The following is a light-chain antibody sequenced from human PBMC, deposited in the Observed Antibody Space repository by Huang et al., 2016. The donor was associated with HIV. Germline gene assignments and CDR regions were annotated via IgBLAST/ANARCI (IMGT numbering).Light chain of an antibody. CDR1: QAISNY. Sequence: DIQMTQSPSAMSASVGDKVTITCRASQAISNYLVWFQQKPGRAPKRLIYAASSLQSGVPSRFSGSGSGTKFTLTISSLQPEDFATYYCLQHHAYPRTFGPGTKVEVK. CDR3: LQHHAYPRT. CDR2: AAS. V-gene: IGKV1-17*03. J-gene: IGKJ1*01.